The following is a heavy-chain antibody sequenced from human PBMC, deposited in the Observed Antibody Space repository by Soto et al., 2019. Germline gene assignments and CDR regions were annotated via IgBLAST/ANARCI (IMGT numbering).Heavy chain of an antibody. V-gene: IGHV1-69*13. D-gene: IGHD2-21*02. CDR2: VIPIFGTA. J-gene: IGHJ4*02. CDR3: AREGRCGGDCLFDY. Sequence: ASVKVPCKASGGTFSSYAISWVRKAPGQGLEWMGGVIPIFGTANYAQKFQGRVTITADESTSTDYMELSSLRSEDTAVYYCAREGRCGGDCLFDYWGQGTLVNVSS. CDR1: GGTFSSYA.